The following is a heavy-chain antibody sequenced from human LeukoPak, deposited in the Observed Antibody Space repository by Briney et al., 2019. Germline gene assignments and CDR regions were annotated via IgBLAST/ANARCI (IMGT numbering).Heavy chain of an antibody. CDR3: ARTGLYDYVWESYRQKWFDP. Sequence: SVKVSCKASGGTFSSYAISWVRQAPGQGLEWMGRNIPMFGTTNHAQKFQGRVTITRDESTSTEYMELSSLRSEDTAVYYCARTGLYDYVWESYRQKWFDPWGQGTLVTVSS. V-gene: IGHV1-69*05. J-gene: IGHJ5*02. CDR2: NIPMFGTT. CDR1: GGTFSSYA. D-gene: IGHD3-16*02.